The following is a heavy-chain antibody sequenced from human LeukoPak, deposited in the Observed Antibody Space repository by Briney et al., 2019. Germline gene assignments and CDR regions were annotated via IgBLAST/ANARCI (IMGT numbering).Heavy chain of an antibody. Sequence: PGGSLRLSCAASGFTFSSYAMSWVRQAPGKGLEWVSAISGSGGSTYYADSVKGRFTISRDNSKNTLYLQMNSLRAEDTAVYYCAKDGIAVADKRYYFDYWGQGTLVTVSS. V-gene: IGHV3-23*01. J-gene: IGHJ4*02. CDR3: AKDGIAVADKRYYFDY. CDR2: ISGSGGST. D-gene: IGHD6-19*01. CDR1: GFTFSSYA.